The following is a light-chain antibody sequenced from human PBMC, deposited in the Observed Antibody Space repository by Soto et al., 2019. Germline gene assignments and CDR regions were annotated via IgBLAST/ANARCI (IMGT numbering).Light chain of an antibody. J-gene: IGLJ1*01. CDR3: SSYTSSTTIV. V-gene: IGLV2-14*01. Sequence: QSVLTQPASVSGSPGQSITISCTGTSSDVGGYNYVSWYQQHPGKAPKLLIYEVSNRPSGVSIRFSGSKSGNTASLTISGLQAEDEADYYCSSYTSSTTIVFGTGTKVTVL. CDR1: SSDVGGYNY. CDR2: EVS.